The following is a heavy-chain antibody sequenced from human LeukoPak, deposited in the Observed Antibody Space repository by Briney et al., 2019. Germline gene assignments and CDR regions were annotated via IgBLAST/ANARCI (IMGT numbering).Heavy chain of an antibody. CDR1: GGSISSSSYY. CDR3: ATHYYDSSGYYAPFGY. CDR2: INHSGST. V-gene: IGHV4-39*07. Sequence: PSETLSLTCTVSGGSISSSSYYWSWIRQPPGKGLEWIGEINHSGSTNYNPSLKSRVTISVDTSKNQFSLKLSSVTAADTAVYYCATHYYDSSGYYAPFGYWGQGTLVTVSS. J-gene: IGHJ4*02. D-gene: IGHD3-22*01.